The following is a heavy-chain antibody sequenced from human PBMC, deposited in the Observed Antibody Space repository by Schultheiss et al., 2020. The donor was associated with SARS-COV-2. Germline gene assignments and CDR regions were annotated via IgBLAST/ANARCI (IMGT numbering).Heavy chain of an antibody. CDR3: AFGGTQQHNLNYYYYYGMDV. D-gene: IGHD3-16*01. CDR1: AFTFDDYG. J-gene: IGHJ6*02. CDR2: ISGSGGST. V-gene: IGHV3-23*01. Sequence: LSLTCAASAFTFDDYGMNWVRQAPGKGLVWVSAISGSGGSTYYADSVKGRFTISRDNSKNTLYLQMNSLRAEDTAVYYCAFGGTQQHNLNYYYYYGMDVWGQGTTVTVSS.